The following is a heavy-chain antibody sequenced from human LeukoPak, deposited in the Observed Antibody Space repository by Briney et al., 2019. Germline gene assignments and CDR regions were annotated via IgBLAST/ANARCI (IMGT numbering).Heavy chain of an antibody. CDR3: ARDKCSSGPTHYYYMDV. J-gene: IGHJ6*03. CDR2: IYYSGST. CDR1: GGSISSYY. V-gene: IGHV4-59*01. Sequence: SETLSLTCTVSGGSISSYYWSWIRQPPGKGLEWIGYIYYSGSTNYNPSLKSRVTISVDTSKNQFSLKLSSVTAADTAVNYCARDKCSSGPTHYYYMDVWGKGTTVTVSS. D-gene: IGHD6-19*01.